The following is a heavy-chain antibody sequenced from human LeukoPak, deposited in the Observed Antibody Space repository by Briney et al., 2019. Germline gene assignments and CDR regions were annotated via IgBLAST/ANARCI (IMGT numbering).Heavy chain of an antibody. J-gene: IGHJ6*04. CDR1: GFTFSTYG. CDR3: AELGITMIGGV. V-gene: IGHV3-23*01. CDR2: ISGSGRST. Sequence: GGSLRLSCAVSGFTFSTYGMSWVRQAPGKGLEWVSGISGSGRSTYYADSVKGRFTISRDNAKNSLYLQMNSLRAEDTAVYYCAELGITMIGGVWGKGTTVTISS. D-gene: IGHD3-10*02.